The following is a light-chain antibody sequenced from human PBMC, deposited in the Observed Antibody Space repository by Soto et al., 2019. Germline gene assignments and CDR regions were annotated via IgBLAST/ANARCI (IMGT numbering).Light chain of an antibody. V-gene: IGKV1-9*01. CDR3: QQLNSYPLP. CDR2: AAS. Sequence: IQLTQSPSSLSASVGDRVTITCRASQGISSYLAWYQQKPWKAPKLLIYAASTLQSGVPSRFSGSGSGTDFTLTISSLQPEDFATYYCQQLNSYPLPFGPGTKVDIK. CDR1: QGISSY. J-gene: IGKJ3*01.